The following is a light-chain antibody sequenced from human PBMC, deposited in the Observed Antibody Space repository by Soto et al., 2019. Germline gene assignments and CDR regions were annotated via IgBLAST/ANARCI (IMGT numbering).Light chain of an antibody. CDR1: RTISRW. CDR3: QQYNSFPLT. V-gene: IGKV1-5*03. Sequence: DIQMTQSPSTLSASLGDRVTITCRASRTISRWLAWFQQKPGKAPNLLISKASSLESGVPSRFSGSGSGTEFTLTISSLQPNDFATYYCQQYNSFPLTFGGGTKVDI. CDR2: KAS. J-gene: IGKJ4*01.